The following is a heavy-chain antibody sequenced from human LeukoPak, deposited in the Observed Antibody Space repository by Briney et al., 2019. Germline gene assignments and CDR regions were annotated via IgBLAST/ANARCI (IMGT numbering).Heavy chain of an antibody. CDR2: ISGSGGST. J-gene: IGHJ6*02. V-gene: IGHV3-23*01. CDR1: GFTFSSYA. CDR3: AVVPAAILGYYYYGMDV. D-gene: IGHD2-2*02. Sequence: GGSLRLSCAASGFTFSSYAMSWVRQAPGKGLERVSAISGSGGSTYYADSVKGRFTISRDSSKNTLYLQMNSLRAEDTAVYYCAVVPAAILGYYYYGMDVWGQGTTVTVSS.